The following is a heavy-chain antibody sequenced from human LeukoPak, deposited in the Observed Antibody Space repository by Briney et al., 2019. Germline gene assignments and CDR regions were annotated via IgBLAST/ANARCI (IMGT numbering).Heavy chain of an antibody. Sequence: PGGSLRLSCAASGFTFSSYAMSWVGQAPGKGLKGVSAISGSGGSTYYADSVMGRITISRDNSKNTLYLQIYSLRAKDTAAYYCAKNRGLRYCSSTSCPYFDYWGQRTLVTVSS. CDR3: AKNRGLRYCSSTSCPYFDY. D-gene: IGHD2-2*01. J-gene: IGHJ4*01. V-gene: IGHV3-23*01. CDR1: GFTFSSYA. CDR2: ISGSGGST.